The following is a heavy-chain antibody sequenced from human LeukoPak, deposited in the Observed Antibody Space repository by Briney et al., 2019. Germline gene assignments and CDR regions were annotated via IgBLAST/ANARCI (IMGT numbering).Heavy chain of an antibody. CDR2: IYTSGST. V-gene: IGHV4-4*07. CDR1: GGSISSYY. J-gene: IGHJ3*02. D-gene: IGHD4-23*01. CDR3: ARGGGTVEKSNACDI. Sequence: SETLSLTCTVSGGSISSYYWSWIRQPAGKGLEWIGRIYTSGSTNYNPSLKSRVTMSVDTSKNQFSLKLNSVTAADTAIYYCARGGGTVEKSNACDIWGQGTMVIVSS.